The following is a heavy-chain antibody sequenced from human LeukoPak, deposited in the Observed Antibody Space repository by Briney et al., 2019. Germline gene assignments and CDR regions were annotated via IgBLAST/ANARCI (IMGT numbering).Heavy chain of an antibody. CDR3: AKDRIQSELLVLDYYYGLDV. D-gene: IGHD1-26*01. CDR1: GFTFSSYG. J-gene: IGHJ6*01. CDR2: LSHDGDNT. V-gene: IGHV3-30*18. Sequence: PGRPLRLSCAASGFTFSSYGMHWIRQAPGKGLEWVAFLSHDGDNTYYGDSVKGRFTVSRDNSKNTVYLQMNSLRPEDTAVYYCAKDRIQSELLVLDYYYGLDVWGQGTTVTVSS.